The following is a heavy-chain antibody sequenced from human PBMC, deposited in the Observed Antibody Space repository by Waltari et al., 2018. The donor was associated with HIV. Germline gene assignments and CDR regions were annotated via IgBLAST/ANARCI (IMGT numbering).Heavy chain of an antibody. J-gene: IGHJ4*02. V-gene: IGHV1-2*02. CDR2: INPNSGGT. CDR3: ARDQGGIAVAGTPGDY. Sequence: QVQLVPSGAEVKKPGASVKVSCKAFGYPFTGSYMHWVRQAPGQGLEWMGWINPNSGGTNYAQKVQGRVTMTRETSISTAYMELSRLRSDDTAVYYCARDQGGIAVAGTPGDYWGQGTLVTVSS. CDR1: GYPFTGSY. D-gene: IGHD6-19*01.